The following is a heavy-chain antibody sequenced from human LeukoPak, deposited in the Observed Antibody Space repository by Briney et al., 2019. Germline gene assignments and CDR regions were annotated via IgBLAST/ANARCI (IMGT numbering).Heavy chain of an antibody. J-gene: IGHJ4*02. CDR1: GYTFTGHY. D-gene: IGHD1-26*01. Sequence: ASVKVPCKASGYTFTGHYMHWVRQAPGQGLEWMGWIDPNNGGTNYAQKFQGGVTMTRDTSISTAYMELSRLRSDDTAVYYCARGYALYSGRYIDFDYWGQGTLVTVSS. CDR3: ARGYALYSGRYIDFDY. V-gene: IGHV1-2*02. CDR2: IDPNNGGT.